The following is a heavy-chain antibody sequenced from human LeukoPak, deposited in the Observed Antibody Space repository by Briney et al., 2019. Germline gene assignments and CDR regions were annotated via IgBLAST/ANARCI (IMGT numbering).Heavy chain of an antibody. D-gene: IGHD7-27*01. Sequence: GGSLRLSCAASGFTFSSYSMNWVRQAPGKGLEWVSSINGESTFKVYADSVKGRFTISRDNAKNSLYLQMDSLRAEDTAVYYCAKYQTGAWTSYDSSDIWGQGTLVTVSS. CDR3: AKYQTGAWTSYDSSDI. CDR1: GFTFSSYS. J-gene: IGHJ3*02. CDR2: INGESTFK. V-gene: IGHV3-21*01.